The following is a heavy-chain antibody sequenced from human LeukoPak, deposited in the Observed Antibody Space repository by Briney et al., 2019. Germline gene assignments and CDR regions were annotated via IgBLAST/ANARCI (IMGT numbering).Heavy chain of an antibody. J-gene: IGHJ4*02. V-gene: IGHV3-21*04. CDR3: ARDLSPDY. CDR1: RFTFSSYS. CDR2: ISSSGSYI. Sequence: PGGSLRLSCAASRFTFSSYSMNWVRQAPGKGLEWVPSISSSGSYIYYADSVKGRFTISRDNAKNSLYLQMNSLRADGTAVYFCARDLSPDYWGQGTLVSVSS.